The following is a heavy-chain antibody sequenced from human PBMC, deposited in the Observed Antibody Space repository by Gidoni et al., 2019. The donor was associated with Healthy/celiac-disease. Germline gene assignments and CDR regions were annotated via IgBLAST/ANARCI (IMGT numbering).Heavy chain of an antibody. J-gene: IGHJ4*02. D-gene: IGHD5-18*01. CDR1: GFTFSSYG. V-gene: IGHV3-30*18. Sequence: QVQLVESGGGVVLPGSALRLSCAASGFTFSSYGMHWVRRAPGKGLEWVAVISYDGSNKYYADSVKGRFTISRDNSKNTLYLQMNSLRAEDTAVYYCAKDRSRYSYAPYFDYWGQGTLVTVSS. CDR3: AKDRSRYSYAPYFDY. CDR2: ISYDGSNK.